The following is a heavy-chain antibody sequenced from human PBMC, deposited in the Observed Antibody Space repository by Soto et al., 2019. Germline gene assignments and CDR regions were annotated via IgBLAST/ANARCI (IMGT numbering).Heavy chain of an antibody. D-gene: IGHD5-12*01. J-gene: IGHJ6*02. Sequence: SETLSLTCIVSGESISGTIYYWGWIRQPPGKGLEWIGSIYYSGSTYYNPSLRSRVTISVDTSKNHVSLKLSSVTAADTAVYYCVRQGIGRLHGLMDVWGQGTTVTVSS. V-gene: IGHV4-39*01. CDR2: IYYSGST. CDR3: VRQGIGRLHGLMDV. CDR1: GESISGTIYY.